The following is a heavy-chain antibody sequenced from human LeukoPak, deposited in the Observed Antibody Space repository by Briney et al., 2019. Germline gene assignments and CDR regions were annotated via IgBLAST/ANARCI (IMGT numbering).Heavy chain of an antibody. Sequence: SETLSLTCTVSGGSISGYYWDWIRQPPGNGLEWIGDIHSSGGTHYSPSLESRVTMSVDTSKNQFSLKLTSVTAADTAVYYCARHHRSGSGGTYFDYWGQGTLVTVSS. CDR1: GGSISGYY. V-gene: IGHV4-4*09. D-gene: IGHD3-22*01. CDR3: ARHHRSGSGGTYFDY. J-gene: IGHJ4*02. CDR2: IHSSGGT.